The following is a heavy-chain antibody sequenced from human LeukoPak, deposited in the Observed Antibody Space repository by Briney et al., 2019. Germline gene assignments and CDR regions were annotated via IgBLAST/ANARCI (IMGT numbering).Heavy chain of an antibody. CDR1: GFTFSNFA. Sequence: GGSLRLSCAASGFTFSNFAMTWVRQAPGKGLEWVSSIVGSSSTYYADSLKGRFTISRDNAKNSLYLQMNSLGAEDTAVYYCARIGAGSSRDYWGQGTLVTVSS. J-gene: IGHJ4*02. CDR2: IVGSSST. V-gene: IGHV3-21*01. D-gene: IGHD6-13*01. CDR3: ARIGAGSSRDY.